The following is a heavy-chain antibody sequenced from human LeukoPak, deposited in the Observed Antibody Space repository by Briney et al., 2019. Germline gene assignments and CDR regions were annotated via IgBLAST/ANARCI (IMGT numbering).Heavy chain of an antibody. D-gene: IGHD3/OR15-3a*01. V-gene: IGHV3-33*01. Sequence: GGSLRLSCAASGFTFSSYGMHWVRQAPGKGLEWVAVIWYDGSNKYYADSVKGRFTISRDNSKNTLYLQMNSLRAEDTAVYYCARDPNGLVQSIRDGMDVWSQGTTVTVSS. CDR2: IWYDGSNK. J-gene: IGHJ6*02. CDR1: GFTFSSYG. CDR3: ARDPNGLVQSIRDGMDV.